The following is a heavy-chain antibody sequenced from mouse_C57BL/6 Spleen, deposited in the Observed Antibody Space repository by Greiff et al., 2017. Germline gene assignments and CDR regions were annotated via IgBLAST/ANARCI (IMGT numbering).Heavy chain of an antibody. CDR2: ISDGGSYT. CDR1: GFTFSSYA. Sequence: EVKLVESGGGLVKPGGSLKLSCAASGFTFSSYAMSWVRQTPEKRLEWVATISDGGSYTYYPDNVKGRFTISRDNAKNNLYLQLSHLKSEDTAMYYWARAVYYDCDGYAMGYWGQGTSVTVSS. D-gene: IGHD2-4*01. V-gene: IGHV5-4*03. CDR3: ARAVYYDCDGYAMGY. J-gene: IGHJ4*01.